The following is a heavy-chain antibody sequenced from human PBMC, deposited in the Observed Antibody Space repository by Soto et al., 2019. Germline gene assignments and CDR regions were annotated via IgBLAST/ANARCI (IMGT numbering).Heavy chain of an antibody. J-gene: IGHJ4*02. V-gene: IGHV1-69*01. D-gene: IGHD3-10*01. CDR2: IIPIFGTA. CDR1: GGTFSSYS. CDR3: ARERAGALDY. Sequence: QVQLVQSGAEVKKPGSSVKVSCKASGGTFSSYSISWVRQAPGQGLEWMGGIIPIFGTANYAQKFQGRVTITADEATSTAYMELSSMRSEDTALYYCARERAGALDYWGQGTLVTVSS.